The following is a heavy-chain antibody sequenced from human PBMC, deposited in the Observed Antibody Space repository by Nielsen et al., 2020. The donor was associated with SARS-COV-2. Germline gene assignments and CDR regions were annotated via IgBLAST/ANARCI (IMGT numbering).Heavy chain of an antibody. V-gene: IGHV3-21*01. D-gene: IGHD2-2*01. CDR1: GFTFSSYG. Sequence: GESLKISCAASGFTFSSYGMHWVRQAPGKGLEWVSSISSSSSYIYYADSVKGRFTISRDNAKNSLYLQMNSLRDEDTAVYYCARDPTYCSSTSCYVYYYGMDVWGQGTTVTVSS. CDR3: ARDPTYCSSTSCYVYYYGMDV. J-gene: IGHJ6*02. CDR2: ISSSSSYI.